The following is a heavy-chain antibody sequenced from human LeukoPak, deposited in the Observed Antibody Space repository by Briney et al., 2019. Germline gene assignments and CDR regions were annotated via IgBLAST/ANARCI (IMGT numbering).Heavy chain of an antibody. Sequence: GGSLRLSCAASGFTFSSYSMNWVRQAPGKGLEWVSYISSSSSTIYYADSVKGRFTISRDNAKNSLYLQMNSLRAEDTAVYYCARVKLLWFGEYTGSFDYWGQGTLVTVSS. CDR1: GFTFSSYS. V-gene: IGHV3-48*04. D-gene: IGHD3-10*01. CDR2: ISSSSSTI. J-gene: IGHJ4*02. CDR3: ARVKLLWFGEYTGSFDY.